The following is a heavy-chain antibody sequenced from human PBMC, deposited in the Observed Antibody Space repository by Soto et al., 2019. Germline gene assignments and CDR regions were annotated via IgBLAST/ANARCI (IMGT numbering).Heavy chain of an antibody. J-gene: IGHJ6*01. V-gene: IGHV1-69*05. CDR1: GGTFGNSA. CDR2: IIPIFPTP. Sequence: QVQLVQSGAEVKKPGSSVTVSCKASGGTFGNSAISWVRQAPGQGLEWMGGIIPIFPTPDYAQKFQGRVTVSTIETTTTANMELASLRMEETVIYYCAADKDRKKLGVNYYYGIDSWGLGTMVTVSS. CDR3: AADKDRKKLGVNYYYGIDS. D-gene: IGHD2-15*01.